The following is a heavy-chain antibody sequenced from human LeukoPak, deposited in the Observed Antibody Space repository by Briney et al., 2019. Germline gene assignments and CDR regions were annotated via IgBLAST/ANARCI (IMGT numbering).Heavy chain of an antibody. D-gene: IGHD3-16*02. CDR2: IYYSGST. CDR3: ARFIKGKSYYYYGMDV. V-gene: IGHV4-39*07. J-gene: IGHJ6*02. CDR1: GGSISSSSYY. Sequence: KPSETLSLTCTVSGGSISSSSYYWGWIRQPPGKGLEWIGSIYYSGSTYYNPSLKSRVTISVDTSKNQFSLKLSSVTAADTAEYYCARFIKGKSYYYYGMDVWGQGTTVTVSS.